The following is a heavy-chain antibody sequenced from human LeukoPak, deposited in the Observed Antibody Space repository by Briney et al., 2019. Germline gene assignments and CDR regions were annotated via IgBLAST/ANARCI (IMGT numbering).Heavy chain of an antibody. D-gene: IGHD6-6*01. CDR2: IYYSGST. CDR3: ARSTSIAARPNWFDP. J-gene: IGHJ5*02. Sequence: SQTLSLTCTVSGGSISSGGYYWSWIRQHPGKGLEWLGYIYYSGSTYYNPSLKSRVTISVDTSKNQFSLKLSSVTAADTAVYYCARSTSIAARPNWFDPWGQGTLVTVSS. V-gene: IGHV4-31*03. CDR1: GGSISSGGYY.